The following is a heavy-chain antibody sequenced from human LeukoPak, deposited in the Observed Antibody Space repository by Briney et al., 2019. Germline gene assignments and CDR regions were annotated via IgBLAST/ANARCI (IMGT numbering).Heavy chain of an antibody. Sequence: SETLSLTCAVYGGSFSGYYWSWIRQPPGKGLEWIGEINHSGSTNYNPSLKSRVTISVDTSKNQFSLKLSSVTAADTAVYYCARDSGTTGEVKFDPWGQGILVTVSS. CDR2: INHSGST. D-gene: IGHD3-10*01. J-gene: IGHJ5*02. CDR3: ARDSGTTGEVKFDP. CDR1: GGSFSGYY. V-gene: IGHV4-34*01.